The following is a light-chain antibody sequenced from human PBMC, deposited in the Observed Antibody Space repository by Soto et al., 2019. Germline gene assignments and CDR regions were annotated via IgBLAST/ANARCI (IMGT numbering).Light chain of an antibody. J-gene: IGKJ1*01. CDR1: QDIRYY. V-gene: IGKV1-39*01. CDR3: QQSYSTPPT. CDR2: AAS. Sequence: IQMTQSPSSLSASLGDRVAITCQASQDIRYYLNWYQQKTGQAPKLLIYAASSLQSGVPSRFSGSGSGTDFIFTISSLQPEDFATYYCQQSYSTPPTFGQGTKVDIK.